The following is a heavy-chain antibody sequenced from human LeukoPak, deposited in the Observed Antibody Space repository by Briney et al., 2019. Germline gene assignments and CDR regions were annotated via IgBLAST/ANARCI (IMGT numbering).Heavy chain of an antibody. CDR1: EFTFSDYY. Sequence: GGSLRLSCAASEFTFSDYYMSWIRQAPGKGLEWVSYISYSGDTIYYADSVKGRFTISRDNAKNSLYLQMNSLRAEDTAVYYCARERTYYYDSSGTFDIWGQGTMVTVSS. V-gene: IGHV3-11*04. J-gene: IGHJ3*02. D-gene: IGHD3-22*01. CDR2: ISYSGDTI. CDR3: ARERTYYYDSSGTFDI.